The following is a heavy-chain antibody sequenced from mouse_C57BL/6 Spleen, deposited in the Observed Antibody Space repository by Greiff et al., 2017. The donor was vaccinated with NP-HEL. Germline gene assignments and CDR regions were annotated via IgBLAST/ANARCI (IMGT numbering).Heavy chain of an antibody. J-gene: IGHJ1*03. V-gene: IGHV2-2*01. CDR1: GFSLTSYG. CDR2: IWSGGST. CDR3: AGDYYGSSYVYWYFDV. Sequence: VQLQQSGPGLVQPSQSLSITCTVSGFSLTSYGVHWVRQSPGKGLEWLGVIWSGGSTDYNAAFISRLSISKDNSKSQVFFKMNSLQADDTAIYYCAGDYYGSSYVYWYFDVWGTGTTVTVSS. D-gene: IGHD1-1*01.